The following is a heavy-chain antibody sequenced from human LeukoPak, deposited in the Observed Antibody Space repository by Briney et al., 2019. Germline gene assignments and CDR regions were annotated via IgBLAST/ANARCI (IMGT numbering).Heavy chain of an antibody. J-gene: IGHJ6*02. CDR1: GFTFSSYA. D-gene: IGHD5-24*01. V-gene: IGHV3-49*03. CDR2: IAGKTHTGTT. Sequence: GGSLRLSCAASGFTFSSYAMNWFRQAPGKGLQWVGFIAGKTHTGTTEYAASVKGRFSISRDDSKSVAYLEMNSLNTEDTAVYYCSRDSYGYQPEFGFAVWGPGTTVTVSS. CDR3: SRDSYGYQPEFGFAV.